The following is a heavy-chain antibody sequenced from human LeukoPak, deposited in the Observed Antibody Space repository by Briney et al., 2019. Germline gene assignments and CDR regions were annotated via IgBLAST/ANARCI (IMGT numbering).Heavy chain of an antibody. Sequence: GGSLRLSCAASGFTFSNAWMSWVRQAPGKELEWLGRIKSNSDGGTTDFAAPVRGRFAVSIDDSKDTLYLQMISLKTDDTGVYYCSIVFMVETGKFLFFDLWGRGPLDTVSS. D-gene: IGHD2-21*02. CDR2: IKSNSDGGTT. CDR3: SIVFMVETGKFLFFDL. V-gene: IGHV3-15*01. J-gene: IGHJ2*01. CDR1: GFTFSNAW.